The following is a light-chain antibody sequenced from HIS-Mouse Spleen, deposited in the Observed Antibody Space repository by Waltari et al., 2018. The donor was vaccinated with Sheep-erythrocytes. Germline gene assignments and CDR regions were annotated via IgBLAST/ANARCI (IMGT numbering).Light chain of an antibody. J-gene: IGKJ4*01. CDR2: AAS. CDR3: QQLNSYPALT. CDR1: QGISSY. V-gene: IGKV1-9*01. Sequence: DIQLTPSPSFLSASVGYRFTITCRASQGISSYLAWYQQKPGKAPKLLIYAASTLQSGVPSRFSGSGSGTEFTLTISSLQPEDFATYYCQQLNSYPALTFGGGTKVEIK.